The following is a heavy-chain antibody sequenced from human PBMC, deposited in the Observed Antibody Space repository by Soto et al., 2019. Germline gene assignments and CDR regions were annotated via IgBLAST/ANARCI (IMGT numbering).Heavy chain of an antibody. V-gene: IGHV4-59*08. CDR3: ARNVIKYYFDY. CDR2: VQNSGRT. D-gene: IGHD2-21*01. CDR1: GGSISTYY. J-gene: IGHJ4*02. Sequence: LSLTCTVSGGSISTYYWSWIRQSPGKGPEWIGYVQNSGRTTYNPSLKSRVTISLDTSKSQFSLNLTSVTAADTAIYYCARNVIKYYFDYWGQGTLVTVSS.